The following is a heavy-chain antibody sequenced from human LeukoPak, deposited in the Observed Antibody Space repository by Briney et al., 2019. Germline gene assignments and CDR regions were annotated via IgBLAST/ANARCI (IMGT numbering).Heavy chain of an antibody. D-gene: IGHD4-17*01. CDR3: VRQRADSVTVFGYYYYYYMDV. J-gene: IGHJ6*03. CDR2: IYYSGNTH. Sequence: SGTLSLTCTVSGGSISSSSYYWGWVRQPPAKGLEWIGSIYYSGNTHYNNPSLQSRVTISVDMSKNQVSLKLSSVTAADTAVYYCVRQRADSVTVFGYYYYYYMDVWGIGTTVTVSS. CDR1: GGSISSSSYY. V-gene: IGHV4-39*07.